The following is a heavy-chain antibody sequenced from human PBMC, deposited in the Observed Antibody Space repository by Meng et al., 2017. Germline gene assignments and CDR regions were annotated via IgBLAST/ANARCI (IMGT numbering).Heavy chain of an antibody. CDR1: GYSFTSYW. CDR2: IYPGDSDT. V-gene: IGHV5-51*01. D-gene: IGHD6-13*01. CDR3: ARHVSAAADTLSNYDYYGMDV. J-gene: IGHJ6*02. Sequence: GGSLRLSCKGSGYSFTSYWIGWVRQMPGKGLEWMGIIYPGDSDTRYSPSFQGQVTISADKSISTAYLQWSSLKASDTAMYDCARHVSAAADTLSNYDYYGMDVWGQGTTVTVSS.